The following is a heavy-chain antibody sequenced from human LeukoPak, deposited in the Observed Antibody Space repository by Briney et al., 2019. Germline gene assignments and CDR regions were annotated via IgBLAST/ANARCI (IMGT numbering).Heavy chain of an antibody. D-gene: IGHD3-16*01. J-gene: IGHJ4*02. CDR2: INQSGFT. CDR1: GGSFSGLY. Sequence: SETLSLTCAVYGGSFSGLYWSWIRQPPGKGLEWIGEINQSGFTKYNPSLKSRVTISVDTSKNQFSLKRTSVTAADTAVYYCAREAPTGFGYWGQGTLVTVSS. CDR3: AREAPTGFGY. V-gene: IGHV4-34*01.